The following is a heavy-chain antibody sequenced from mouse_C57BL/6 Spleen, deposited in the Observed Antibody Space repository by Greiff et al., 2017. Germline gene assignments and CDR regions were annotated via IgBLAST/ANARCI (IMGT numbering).Heavy chain of an antibody. J-gene: IGHJ3*01. CDR2: IWSGGST. Sequence: QVQLKESGPGLVQPSQSLSITCTVSGFSLTSYGVHWVRQSPGKGLEWLGVIWSGGSTDYNAAFISRLSISKDNSKSQVFFKMNSLQADDTAIYYCATKSAWFAYWGQGTLVTVSA. V-gene: IGHV2-2*01. CDR1: GFSLTSYG. CDR3: ATKSAWFAY.